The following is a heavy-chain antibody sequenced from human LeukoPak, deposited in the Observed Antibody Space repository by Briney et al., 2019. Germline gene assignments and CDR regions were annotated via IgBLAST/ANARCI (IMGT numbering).Heavy chain of an antibody. J-gene: IGHJ4*02. V-gene: IGHV4-34*01. CDR1: GGSFSGFY. CDR3: ARGEDTSGCYVEFDS. CDR2: INHSGST. D-gene: IGHD3-22*01. Sequence: LETLSLTCAVYGGSFSGFYWSWIRQPPGKGLEWIGEINHSGSTNFNPSLKSRVTLSVDTSKNQFSLKLSSVTAADTAVYYCARGEDTSGCYVEFDSWGQGTLVSVSS.